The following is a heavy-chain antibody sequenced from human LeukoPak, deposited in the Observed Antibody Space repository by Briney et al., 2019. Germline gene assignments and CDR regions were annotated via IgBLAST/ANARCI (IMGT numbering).Heavy chain of an antibody. CDR3: AHYGDYRFLYYFDF. D-gene: IGHD4-17*01. Sequence: SGPTLVNPTQTLTLACTFSGFSLTTAGVGVGWIRQPPGKALEWLALIYWNDDNRYSPSLRARLTITKDTSKNQVVLTMTKMDPVDTATYYCAHYGDYRFLYYFDFWGQGTLVTVSS. CDR2: IYWNDDN. J-gene: IGHJ4*02. V-gene: IGHV2-5*01. CDR1: GFSLTTAGVG.